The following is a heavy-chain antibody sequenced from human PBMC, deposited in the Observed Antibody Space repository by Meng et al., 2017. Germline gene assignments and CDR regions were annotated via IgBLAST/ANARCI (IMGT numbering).Heavy chain of an antibody. CDR1: GSTFSSYA. J-gene: IGHJ6*02. Sequence: GGFLRPSCAASGSTFSSYAMNWARQVPGKGLEWVSYISSSGSTIYYEGSVKGRFTISRDNAKNSLYQQMNSLRAEDTAVYYCARVGYDFWSGSWWKVQVSPTRYGMDVWGQGTTVTVSS. V-gene: IGHV3-48*03. D-gene: IGHD3-3*01. CDR3: ARVGYDFWSGSWWKVQVSPTRYGMDV. CDR2: ISSSGSTI.